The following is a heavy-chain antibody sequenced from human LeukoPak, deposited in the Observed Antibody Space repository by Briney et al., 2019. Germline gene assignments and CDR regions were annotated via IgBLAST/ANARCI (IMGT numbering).Heavy chain of an antibody. CDR2: IYYNGRS. CDR1: GDSMIDNNFY. V-gene: IGHV4-39*07. J-gene: IGHJ5*02. Sequence: SETLSLTCTVSGDSMIDNNFYWGWTRQSPQKGLEWIASIYYNGRSLYNPSLRSRVTISLDAPKNQIFLNLSSVTAADTAVYYCTKDSFGAVRDSWGRGILVTVSS. CDR3: TKDSFGAVRDS. D-gene: IGHD1-26*01.